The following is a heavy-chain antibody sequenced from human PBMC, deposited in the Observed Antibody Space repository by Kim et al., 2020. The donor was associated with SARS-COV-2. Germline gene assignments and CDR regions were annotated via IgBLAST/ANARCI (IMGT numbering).Heavy chain of an antibody. V-gene: IGHV4-34*01. CDR2: INHSGST. CDR1: GGSFSGYY. CDR3: ARGEELVVTYYFDY. Sequence: SETLSLTCAVYGGSFSGYYWSWIRQPPGKGLEWIGEINHSGSTNYNPSLKSRVTISVDTSKNQFSLKLSSVTAADTAVYYCARGEELVVTYYFDYWGQGTLVTVSS. D-gene: IGHD6-13*01. J-gene: IGHJ4*02.